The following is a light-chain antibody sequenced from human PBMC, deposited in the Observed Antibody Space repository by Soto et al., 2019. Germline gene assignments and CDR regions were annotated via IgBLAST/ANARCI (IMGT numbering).Light chain of an antibody. CDR3: QPYGSSPRT. Sequence: VLTQSPGTLSLSPGERATLSCRASQSVSSSYLAWYQQKPGQAPRLLIDVASSMATGIPARFSGSGSGTDFTITISILEPEDVAVYYCQPYGSSPRTFGQGTKVDIK. J-gene: IGKJ1*01. V-gene: IGKV3-20*01. CDR2: VAS. CDR1: QSVSSSY.